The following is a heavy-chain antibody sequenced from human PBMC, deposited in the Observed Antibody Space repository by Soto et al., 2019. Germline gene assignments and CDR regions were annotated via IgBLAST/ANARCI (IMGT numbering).Heavy chain of an antibody. CDR2: IHYSGRT. Sequence: PSETLSLTCSLSNGSHSGFYSTWIRHPPGKILEWIGYIHYSGRTDYNPSLPSRATMSVDTSKNQFSLNLKSITAADTAVYYCVRVGVGIGNHFDSWGRGTLVTVSS. D-gene: IGHD1-26*01. CDR1: NGSHSGFY. V-gene: IGHV4-59*12. J-gene: IGHJ4*02. CDR3: VRVGVGIGNHFDS.